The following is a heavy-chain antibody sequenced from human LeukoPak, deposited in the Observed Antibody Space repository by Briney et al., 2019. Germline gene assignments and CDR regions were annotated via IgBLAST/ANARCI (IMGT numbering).Heavy chain of an antibody. V-gene: IGHV3-23*01. Sequence: GGSLRLSCAASGFTFSSYAVSWVRQAPGKGLEWVSGISGSGGSMYYADSVKGRFTISRDNSKNTLYLQMNSLRAEDTAVYYCAKVKKELLRGDAFDIWGQGTMVTVSS. D-gene: IGHD1-26*01. CDR1: GFTFSSYA. CDR3: AKVKKELLRGDAFDI. J-gene: IGHJ3*02. CDR2: ISGSGGSM.